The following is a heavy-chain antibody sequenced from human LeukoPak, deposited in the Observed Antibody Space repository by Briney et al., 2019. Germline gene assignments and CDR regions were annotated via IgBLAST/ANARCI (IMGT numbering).Heavy chain of an antibody. CDR3: ARSYGDLDREIVYYFDY. CDR1: GGTFSSYA. J-gene: IGHJ4*02. V-gene: IGHV1-69*04. D-gene: IGHD4-17*01. CDR2: IIPILGIA. Sequence: SVKVSCKASGGTFSSYAISWVRQAPGPGLEWMGRIIPILGIANYAQKFQGRVTITADKSTSTAYMELSSLRSEDTAVYYCARSYGDLDREIVYYFDYWGQGTLVTVSS.